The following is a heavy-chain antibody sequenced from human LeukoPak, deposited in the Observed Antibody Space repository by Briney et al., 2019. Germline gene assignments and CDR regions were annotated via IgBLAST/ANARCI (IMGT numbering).Heavy chain of an antibody. CDR2: ISGGSSYI. CDR3: ARDHYGSDGMDV. CDR1: GFTFSSYS. J-gene: IGHJ6*02. V-gene: IGHV3-21*01. D-gene: IGHD3-10*01. Sequence: GGSLRLSCAASGFTFSSYSMNWVRQAPGKGLEWVSSISGGSSYIYYADSVKGRFTISRDNAKNSLYLQMNSLRAEEPAVYYWARDHYGSDGMDVWGQGTRVTVSS.